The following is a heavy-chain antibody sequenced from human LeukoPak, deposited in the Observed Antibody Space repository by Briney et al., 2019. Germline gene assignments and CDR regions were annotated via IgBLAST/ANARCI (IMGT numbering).Heavy chain of an antibody. D-gene: IGHD3-3*01. CDR1: GFIFSNDW. J-gene: IGHJ4*02. V-gene: IGHV3-23*01. CDR3: AKDGLQFSEWLPPLGY. Sequence: SGGSLRLSCGASGFIFSNDWMSWVRQAPGKGLEWVSLISGNAGSTYYADSVKGRFTISRDITKNTLYLQMNSLRAEDTAVYYCAKDGLQFSEWLPPLGYWGQGTLVTVSS. CDR2: ISGNAGST.